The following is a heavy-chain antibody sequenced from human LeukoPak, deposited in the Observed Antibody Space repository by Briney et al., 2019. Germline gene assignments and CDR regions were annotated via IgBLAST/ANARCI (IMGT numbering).Heavy chain of an antibody. V-gene: IGHV4-34*01. D-gene: IGHD2-21*02. J-gene: IGHJ5*02. CDR1: CGSFSGYY. Sequence: PSETLSLTCAVYCGSFSGYYWSWIRQPPGKGLEWIGEINHSGSTNYNPSLKSRVTISVDTSKNQFSLKLSSVTAADTAVYYCARAGATVVTASNWFDPWGQGTLVTVSS. CDR3: ARAGATVVTASNWFDP. CDR2: INHSGST.